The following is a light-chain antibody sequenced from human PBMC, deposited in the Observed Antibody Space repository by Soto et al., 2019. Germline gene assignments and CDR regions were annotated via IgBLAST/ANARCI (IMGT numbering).Light chain of an antibody. V-gene: IGKV3-20*01. CDR2: EAS. CDR3: QQYYTSPPGT. Sequence: EIVLTQSPDTLSSSPGERATLSCRASQNILNRYLAWYQQKPGQAPRLLIYEASNRATGIPDRFSGSGFGTAFTLTISRLEPEDFAVSYCQQYYTSPPGTFGQGTKVEIK. CDR1: QNILNRY. J-gene: IGKJ1*01.